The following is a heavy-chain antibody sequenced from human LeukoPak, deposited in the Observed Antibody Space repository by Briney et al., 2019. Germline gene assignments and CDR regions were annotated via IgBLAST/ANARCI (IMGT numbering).Heavy chain of an antibody. Sequence: GGSLRLSCAASGFTFSSYAMSWVRQAPGKGLEWVSVISDTGTGTYYADSVKGRFTISRDNSKNTLYLQMNSLRAEDTAVYYCATNPQGCNGGTCFLFDYWGQGTLLTVSS. V-gene: IGHV3-23*01. CDR1: GFTFSSYA. J-gene: IGHJ4*02. CDR2: ISDTGTGT. CDR3: ATNPQGCNGGTCFLFDY. D-gene: IGHD2-15*01.